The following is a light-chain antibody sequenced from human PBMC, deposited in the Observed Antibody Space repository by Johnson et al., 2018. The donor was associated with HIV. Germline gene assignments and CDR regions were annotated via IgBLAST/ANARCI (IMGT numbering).Light chain of an antibody. Sequence: QSVLTQPPSVSAAPGQKVTISCSGSSSNIGNNYVSYHQFSGTAPKLLIYENNKRPSGIPDRFSGSKSCTSATLGITGLQTGDEADYYCGTWDNSLGVFYVFGTGTKVTVL. CDR1: SSNIGNNY. CDR2: ENN. V-gene: IGLV1-51*02. J-gene: IGLJ1*01. CDR3: GTWDNSLGVFYV.